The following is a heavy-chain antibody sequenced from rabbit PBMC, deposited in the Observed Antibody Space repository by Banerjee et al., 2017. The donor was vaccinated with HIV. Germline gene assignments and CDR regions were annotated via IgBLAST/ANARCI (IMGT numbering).Heavy chain of an antibody. J-gene: IGHJ4*01. CDR3: ARGGSGAFNL. V-gene: IGHV1S45*01. CDR2: IATGSSGST. Sequence: QEQLEESGGDLVKPEGSLTLTCTASGFSFSSNYWLCWVRQAPGKRPEWIACIATGSSGSTWYASWAKGRFTISKTSSTTVTLQMTSLTAADTATYFCARGGSGAFNLWGPGTLVTVS. CDR1: GFSFSSNYW. D-gene: IGHD1-1*01.